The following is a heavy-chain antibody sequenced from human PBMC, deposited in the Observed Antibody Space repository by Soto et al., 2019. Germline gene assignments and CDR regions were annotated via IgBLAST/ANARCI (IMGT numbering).Heavy chain of an antibody. D-gene: IGHD2-15*01. V-gene: IGHV3-64*01. CDR1: GFTFSSYT. CDR2: ISSNGGSI. Sequence: GGSLRLSCAASGFTFSSYTMHWVRQAPGKGLEYVSAISSNGGSIYYANSVKGRFTISRDNSKNTLYLQMGSLRAEDMAVYYCARDRGSWYYFDYWGQGTLVTVSS. CDR3: ARDRGSWYYFDY. J-gene: IGHJ4*02.